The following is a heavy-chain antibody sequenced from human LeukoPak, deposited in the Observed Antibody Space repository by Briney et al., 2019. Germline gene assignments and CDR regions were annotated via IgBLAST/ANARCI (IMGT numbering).Heavy chain of an antibody. V-gene: IGHV4-34*01. D-gene: IGHD4-11*01. Sequence: SETLSLTCAMYGGSFSGYYWSWIRQPPGKGLEWIGEINHSGSTNYNPSLKSRVTMSVDTSKSQFSLKVNSVTAADTAAYYCAYSNYDPTFDYWGQGTLVTVSS. CDR1: GGSFSGYY. CDR2: INHSGST. J-gene: IGHJ4*02. CDR3: AYSNYDPTFDY.